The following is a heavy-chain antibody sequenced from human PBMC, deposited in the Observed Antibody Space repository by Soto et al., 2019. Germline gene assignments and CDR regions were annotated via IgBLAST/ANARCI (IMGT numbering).Heavy chain of an antibody. V-gene: IGHV4-38-2*01. CDR1: GYSISSGYY. CDR3: ARGVATIIRTFDYFDY. CDR2: IYHSGST. Sequence: PSETLSLTCAVSGYSISSGYYWGWIRQPPGKVLEWIGSIYHSGSTYYNPSLKSRVTISVDTSKNQFSLKLSSVTAADTAVYYCARGVATIIRTFDYFDYWGQGTLVTVSS. J-gene: IGHJ4*02. D-gene: IGHD5-12*01.